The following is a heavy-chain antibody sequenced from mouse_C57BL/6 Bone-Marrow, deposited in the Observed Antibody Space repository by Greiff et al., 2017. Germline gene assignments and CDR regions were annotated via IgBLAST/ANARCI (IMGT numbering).Heavy chain of an antibody. CDR2: ISNGGGST. J-gene: IGHJ3*01. CDR3: ARQGGYYGSSYSCAY. CDR1: GFTFSDYY. D-gene: IGHD1-1*01. V-gene: IGHV5-12*01. Sequence: EVKVVESGGGLVQPGGSLKLSCAASGFTFSDYYMYWVRQTPEKRLEWVAYISNGGGSTYYPDTVKGRFTISRDNAKNTLYLQMSRLKSEDTAMYYCARQGGYYGSSYSCAYWGQGTLVTVSA.